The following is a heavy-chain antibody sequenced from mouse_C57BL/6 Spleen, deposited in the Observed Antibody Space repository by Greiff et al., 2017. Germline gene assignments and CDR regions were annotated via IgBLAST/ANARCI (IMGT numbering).Heavy chain of an antibody. CDR3: ARGDYGNSLLFAY. D-gene: IGHD1-1*01. CDR1: GYTFTSYW. CDR2: IYPSESET. Sequence: VQLQQPGAELVRPGSSVKLSCKASGYTFTSYWMDWVKQRPGQGLEWIGNIYPSESETHYNQKFKDKATLTVDKSSRTAYMQLSSLTSEDSAVYYCARGDYGNSLLFAYWGQGTLVTVSA. V-gene: IGHV1-61*01. J-gene: IGHJ3*01.